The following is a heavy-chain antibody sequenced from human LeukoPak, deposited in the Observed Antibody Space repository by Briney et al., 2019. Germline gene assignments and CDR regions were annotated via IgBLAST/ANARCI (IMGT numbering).Heavy chain of an antibody. CDR2: IYYSGST. CDR3: ARVGRLGETH. Sequence: SETLSLTCTVSGGSISSGGYYWSWIRQHPGKGLEWIGYIYYSGSTYYNPSLKSRVTISVDTSKNQFSLKLSSVTAADTAVYYCARVGRLGETHWGQGTLVTVSS. V-gene: IGHV4-31*03. D-gene: IGHD3-16*01. CDR1: GGSISSGGYY. J-gene: IGHJ4*02.